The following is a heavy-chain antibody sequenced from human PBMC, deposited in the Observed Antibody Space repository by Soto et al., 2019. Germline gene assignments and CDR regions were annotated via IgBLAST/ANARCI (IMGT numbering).Heavy chain of an antibody. J-gene: IGHJ4*02. CDR3: ATGFYSSSIDH. V-gene: IGHV3-23*01. CDR2: MSGSSSTT. Sequence: EVRLLESGGGLVKPGGSLRLSCATSGLTFSNYAMSWVRQAPGGGLEWVSSMSGSSSTTYYADSVRGRFTISRDRSKNTLNLQMDSLTAEDTAVYYCATGFYSSSIDHWGQGTLVTVTS. D-gene: IGHD3-22*01. CDR1: GLTFSNYA.